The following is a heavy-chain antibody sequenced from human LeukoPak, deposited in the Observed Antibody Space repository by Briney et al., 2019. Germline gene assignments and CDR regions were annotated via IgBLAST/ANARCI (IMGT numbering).Heavy chain of an antibody. CDR3: ARESCSITSCYYYYGMDV. CDR2: ISSSSSYI. D-gene: IGHD2-2*01. CDR1: GFTFSSYS. J-gene: IGHJ6*02. V-gene: IGHV3-21*01. Sequence: GGSLRLSCAASGFTFSSYSMNWVRQAPGKGLEWVSSISSSSSYIYYADSVKGRFTISRDNAKNSLYLQMNSLRAEDTAVYYCARESCSITSCYYYYGMDVWGQGTTVTVSS.